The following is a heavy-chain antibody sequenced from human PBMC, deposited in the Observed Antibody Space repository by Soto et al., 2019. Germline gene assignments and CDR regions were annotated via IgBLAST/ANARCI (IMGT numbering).Heavy chain of an antibody. D-gene: IGHD3-10*01. Sequence: QVQLVQSGAEVKKPGASVKVSCKASGYTFTSYAMHWVRQAPGQRLEWMGWINAGNGNTKYSQKFQGRVTMTRDTSSSTAYKDLSSLRSEDTALYYCARGPGRFRGVRPGADYWGQGTLLTVSS. CDR3: ARGPGRFRGVRPGADY. CDR2: INAGNGNT. V-gene: IGHV1-3*01. J-gene: IGHJ4*02. CDR1: GYTFTSYA.